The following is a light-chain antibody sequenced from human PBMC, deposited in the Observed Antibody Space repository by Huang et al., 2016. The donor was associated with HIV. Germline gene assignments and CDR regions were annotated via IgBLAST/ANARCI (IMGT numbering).Light chain of an antibody. Sequence: IQLTQSPSSLSASVGDRVTIPCRAGQDINSHLAWYQKKPGKAPKLLIYAASTLESGVPSRFSGSGSGADFTLTINNLQPEDFAAYYCLQLYNYPGTFGPGTNVDV. CDR2: AAS. J-gene: IGKJ3*01. V-gene: IGKV1-9*01. CDR3: LQLYNYPGT. CDR1: QDINSH.